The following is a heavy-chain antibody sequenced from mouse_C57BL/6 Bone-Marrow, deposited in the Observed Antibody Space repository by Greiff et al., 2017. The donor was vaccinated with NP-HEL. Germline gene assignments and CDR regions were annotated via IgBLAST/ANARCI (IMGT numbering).Heavy chain of an antibody. J-gene: IGHJ1*03. V-gene: IGHV1-82*01. Sequence: VKLMESGPELVKPGASVKISCKASGYAFSSSWMNWVKQRPGKGLEWIGRIYPGDGDTNYNGKFKGKATLTADKSSSTAYMQLSSLTSEDSAVYFCARLLLQTYWYFDVWGTGTTVTVSS. CDR1: GYAFSSSW. CDR2: IYPGDGDT. CDR3: ARLLLQTYWYFDV. D-gene: IGHD1-1*01.